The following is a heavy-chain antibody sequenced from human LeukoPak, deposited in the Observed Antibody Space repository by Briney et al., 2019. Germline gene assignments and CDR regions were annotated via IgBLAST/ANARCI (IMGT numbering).Heavy chain of an antibody. CDR2: IVVGSEKT. J-gene: IGHJ6*02. CDR3: AAAREAATDRLSLTYFGMYG. Sequence: SVKVSCKASGFTFSSSAMQWVRQPRGQHLEWIGWIVVGSEKTNNAHKYQERVTITRAMSTSTAYMDLSTLRSKDAAVNYCAAAREAATDRLSLTYFGMYGGGQGTTVTVS. CDR1: GFTFSSSA. V-gene: IGHV1-58*02. D-gene: IGHD3-16*02.